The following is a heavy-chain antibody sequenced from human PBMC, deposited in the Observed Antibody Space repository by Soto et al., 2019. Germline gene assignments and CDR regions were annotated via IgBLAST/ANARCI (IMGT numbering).Heavy chain of an antibody. J-gene: IGHJ4*02. CDR1: GGTFNTYA. Sequence: QVQLVQSGAEVKEPGSSVRVSCKASGGTFNTYAFSWVRQAPGQGLEWMGAVIPIFESATYSQRFQDRVTSTADKSTSTAYVELSNLTCEDTAFYYCDRSSWDIAATINTHFDTRGQGTLVTVSS. V-gene: IGHV1-69*06. CDR2: VIPIFESA. CDR3: DRSSWDIAATINTHFDT. D-gene: IGHD5-12*01.